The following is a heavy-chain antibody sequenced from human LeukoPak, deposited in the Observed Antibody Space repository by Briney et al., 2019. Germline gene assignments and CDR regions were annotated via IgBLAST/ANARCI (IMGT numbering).Heavy chain of an antibody. CDR1: GFTFSDYY. D-gene: IGHD3-22*01. CDR3: ARETHYDSSGYHNDY. CDR2: ISSSGSFI. V-gene: IGHV3-11*04. J-gene: IGHJ4*02. Sequence: PGGSLRLSCAASGFTFSDYYMSWIRQAPGKGLEWVSYISSSGSFIYYADSVKGRFTISRDNAKNSLYLQMNSLRAEDTAVYYCARETHYDSSGYHNDYWGQGTLVTVSS.